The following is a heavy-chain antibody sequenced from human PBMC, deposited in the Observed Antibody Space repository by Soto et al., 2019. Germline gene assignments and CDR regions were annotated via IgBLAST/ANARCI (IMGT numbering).Heavy chain of an antibody. D-gene: IGHD3-10*01. CDR1: GYTLTTSDA. CDR2: MNPNSGNT. CDR3: ARDQVVRGVIFAFDI. V-gene: IGHV1-8*01. J-gene: IGHJ3*02. Sequence: GASVKVSCKASGYTLTTSDAINWVRQATGQGFEWLGWMNPNSGNTGYAQKFQGRVTLTRNTSISTAYMELSSLRSEDTAVYYCARDQVVRGVIFAFDIWGQGTMVTVSS.